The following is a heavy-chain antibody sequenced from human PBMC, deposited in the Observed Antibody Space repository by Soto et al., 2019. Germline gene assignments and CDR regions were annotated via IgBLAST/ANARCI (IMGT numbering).Heavy chain of an antibody. Sequence: ASVKVSCKASGYTFTSYAMHWVRQAPGQRLEWMGWINAGNGNTKYSQKFQGRVTITRDTSASTAYMELSSLRSEDTAVYYCARSLGYCTNGVCPMDVGVQGTTVNVS. CDR2: INAGNGNT. CDR1: GYTFTSYA. J-gene: IGHJ6*02. V-gene: IGHV1-3*01. D-gene: IGHD2-8*01. CDR3: ARSLGYCTNGVCPMDV.